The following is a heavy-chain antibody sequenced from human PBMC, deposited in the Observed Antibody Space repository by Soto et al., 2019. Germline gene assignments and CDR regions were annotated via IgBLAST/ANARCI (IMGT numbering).Heavy chain of an antibody. CDR3: ARCRKSFGTGSPMDDYGMDV. Sequence: ASVKVSCKASGYTFTGYYIHWVRQAPGQGLEWMGWIHPNLGGTDHTQKFQGRVTLTRDTSVNTAYMELSNLTSDDTAIYYCARCRKSFGTGSPMDDYGMDVWGQGTTVTVSS. J-gene: IGHJ6*02. D-gene: IGHD3-9*01. CDR1: GYTFTGYY. CDR2: IHPNLGGT. V-gene: IGHV1-2*02.